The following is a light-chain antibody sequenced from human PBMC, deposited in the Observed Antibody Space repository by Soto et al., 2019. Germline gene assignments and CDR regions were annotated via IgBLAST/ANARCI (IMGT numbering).Light chain of an antibody. CDR2: DVS. J-gene: IGLJ1*01. V-gene: IGLV2-14*03. CDR1: SSDIGAYNY. Sequence: QSVLTQPDSVSGSPGQSITISCIGTSSDIGAYNYASWYQQHPGKAPKLIIYDVSNRPAGVSHRSSGYTSGSTASLTISGLPAEDEADYYCSSYSSTSTGVFGTGTKLTVL. CDR3: SSYSSTSTGV.